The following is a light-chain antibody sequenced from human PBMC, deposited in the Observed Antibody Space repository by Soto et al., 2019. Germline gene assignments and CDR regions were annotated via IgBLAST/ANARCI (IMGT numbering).Light chain of an antibody. Sequence: EIVMTQSPATLSVSPGERVTLSCRASQSVSSKLVWYQQKPGQAPRLLIYGASTRATGIPARFSGSGSGTEFTLTISSLQSEDFAVYYCQQYNNWPRTFGQGTKVEIK. J-gene: IGKJ1*01. CDR2: GAS. CDR1: QSVSSK. V-gene: IGKV3-15*01. CDR3: QQYNNWPRT.